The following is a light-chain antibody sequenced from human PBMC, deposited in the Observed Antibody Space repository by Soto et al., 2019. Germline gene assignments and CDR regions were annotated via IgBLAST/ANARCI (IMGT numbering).Light chain of an antibody. CDR3: HHYIGYSWT. Sequence: DIVLTQSPGTLSLSPGERATISCRASRSVSSKFFAWYQQKPEQAPSLIFYGASSWASGIPDRFSGSGSGTDFTLTISRLEPDDFAIYYCHHYIGYSWTFGQGTKVEIK. CDR1: RSVSSKF. J-gene: IGKJ1*01. CDR2: GAS. V-gene: IGKV3-20*01.